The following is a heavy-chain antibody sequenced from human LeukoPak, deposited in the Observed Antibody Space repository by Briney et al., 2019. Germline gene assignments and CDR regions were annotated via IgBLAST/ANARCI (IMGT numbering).Heavy chain of an antibody. D-gene: IGHD2-15*01. V-gene: IGHV1-69*13. CDR2: IIPIFGTA. CDR3: ARDCSGGSCYLYFDY. CDR1: GGTFSSYA. J-gene: IGHJ4*02. Sequence: SVKVSCKASGGTFSSYAISWVRQAPGQGLEWMGGIIPIFGTANYAQKFQGRVTITADESTSTAYMELSSLRSEDTAVYYCARDCSGGSCYLYFDYWGQGTLVTVSS.